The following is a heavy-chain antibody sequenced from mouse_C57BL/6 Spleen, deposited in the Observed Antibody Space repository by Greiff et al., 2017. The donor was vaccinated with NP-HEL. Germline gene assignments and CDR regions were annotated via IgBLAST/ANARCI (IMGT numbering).Heavy chain of an antibody. J-gene: IGHJ2*01. CDR3: ARDRLGRYFDY. D-gene: IGHD4-1*01. Sequence: EVQLVESGPGLVKPSQSLSLTCSVTGYSITSGYYWNWIRQFPGNKLEWMGYISYDGSNNYNPSLKNRISITRDTSKNQFFLKLNSVTTEDTATYYCARDRLGRYFDYWGQGTTLTVSS. V-gene: IGHV3-6*01. CDR2: ISYDGSN. CDR1: GYSITSGYY.